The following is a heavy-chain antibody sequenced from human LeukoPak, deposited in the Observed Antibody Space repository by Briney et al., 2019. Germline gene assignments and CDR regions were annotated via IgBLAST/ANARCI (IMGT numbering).Heavy chain of an antibody. CDR1: GLSFSSYD. J-gene: IGHJ5*02. V-gene: IGHV3-48*03. CDR3: AKIAVAGTEEWFDP. CDR2: ISTSGSSI. D-gene: IGHD6-19*01. Sequence: GGSLRLSCVAAGLSFSSYDMYWVRQAPGKGLEWVAYISTSGSSIDYADSVKGRFTISRDNGKSSVFLQMNSLRAEDTAVYYCAKIAVAGTEEWFDPWGQGTLVTVSS.